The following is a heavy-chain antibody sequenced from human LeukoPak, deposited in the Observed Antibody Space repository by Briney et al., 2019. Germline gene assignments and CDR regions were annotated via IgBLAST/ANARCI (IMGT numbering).Heavy chain of an antibody. V-gene: IGHV3-21*01. Sequence: GGSLRLSCAASGFTLRSYNMHWVRQAPGKGLEWVSYISTSSYYIYYADSVKGRFTISRDDAKNSLFLQMNSLRAEDTAIYYCARDASGSSTGLIDSWGQGTRVTVSS. J-gene: IGHJ4*02. CDR1: GFTLRSYN. CDR2: ISTSSYYI. D-gene: IGHD1-26*01. CDR3: ARDASGSSTGLIDS.